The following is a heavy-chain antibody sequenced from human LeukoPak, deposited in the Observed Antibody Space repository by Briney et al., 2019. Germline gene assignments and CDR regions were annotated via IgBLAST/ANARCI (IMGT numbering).Heavy chain of an antibody. D-gene: IGHD6-13*01. V-gene: IGHV4-61*01. Sequence: SETLSLTCTVSGGSVSSGSYYWSWIRQPPGKGLEWIGYIYYSGSTNYNPSLKSRVTISVDTSKNQFSLKLSSVTAADTAVYYCARGPKLSSSWYGFDPWGQGTLVTVSS. CDR1: GGSVSSGSYY. J-gene: IGHJ5*02. CDR2: IYYSGST. CDR3: ARGPKLSSSWYGFDP.